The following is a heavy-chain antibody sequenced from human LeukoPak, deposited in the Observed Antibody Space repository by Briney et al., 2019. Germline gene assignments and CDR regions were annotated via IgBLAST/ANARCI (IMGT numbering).Heavy chain of an antibody. CDR2: IYPRDGST. CDR3: ARDQEAFDY. CDR1: GYSFTSNY. Sequence: ASVKVSCKASGYSFTSNYIHWVRLAPGQGLEWMGMIYPRDGSTSYAQKFQGRVTVTRDTSTSTVHMELSGLRSEDTVVYYCARDQEAFDYWGQGTLVTVSS. J-gene: IGHJ4*02. V-gene: IGHV1-46*01.